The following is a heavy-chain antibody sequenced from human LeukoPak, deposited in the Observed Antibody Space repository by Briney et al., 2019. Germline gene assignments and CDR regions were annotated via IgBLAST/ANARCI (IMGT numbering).Heavy chain of an antibody. CDR3: ARESIGAVAIYNWFDP. J-gene: IGHJ5*02. D-gene: IGHD6-19*01. Sequence: ASVKVSCKASGYTFTSYAMHWVRQAPGQRLEWMGWISAYNGNTNYAQKLQGRVTMTTDTSTSTAYMELRSLRSDDTAVYYCARESIGAVAIYNWFDPWGQGTLVTVSS. CDR2: ISAYNGNT. V-gene: IGHV1-18*01. CDR1: GYTFTSYA.